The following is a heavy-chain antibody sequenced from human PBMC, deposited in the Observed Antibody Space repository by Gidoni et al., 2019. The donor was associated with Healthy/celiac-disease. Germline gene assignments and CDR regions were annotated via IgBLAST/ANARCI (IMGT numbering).Heavy chain of an antibody. Sequence: EVQLVESGGGLVQPGRSLRLPCTASGFTFGDYAMSWVRQAPGKGLEWVGFIRSKAYGGTTEYAASVKGRFTISRDDSKSIAYLQMNSLKTEDTAVYYCTGSLDIVATINIAIDYWGQGTLVTVSS. CDR1: GFTFGDYA. CDR3: TGSLDIVATINIAIDY. J-gene: IGHJ4*02. V-gene: IGHV3-49*04. CDR2: IRSKAYGGTT. D-gene: IGHD5-12*01.